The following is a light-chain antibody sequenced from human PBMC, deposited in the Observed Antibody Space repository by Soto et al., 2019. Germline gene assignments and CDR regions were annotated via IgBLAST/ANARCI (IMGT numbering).Light chain of an antibody. CDR2: DAS. CDR3: QQYGSSGT. Sequence: EIVLTQSPDTLSLSPGERATLSCRAGQSVSSYLAWYQQKPGQAPRLLIYDASNRATGIPARFSGSGSGTDFTLTISSLEPEDFAVYYCQQYGSSGTFGQGTKVDIK. CDR1: QSVSSY. J-gene: IGKJ1*01. V-gene: IGKV3-11*01.